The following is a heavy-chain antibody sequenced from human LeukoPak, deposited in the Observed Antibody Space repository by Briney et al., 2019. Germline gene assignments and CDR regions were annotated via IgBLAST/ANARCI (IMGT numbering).Heavy chain of an antibody. J-gene: IGHJ4*02. D-gene: IGHD5-24*01. V-gene: IGHV3-7*01. CDR3: ANLHGTATTYDS. CDR1: GFTFSGYC. CDR2: INPDGSQK. Sequence: PGGSLTLSCEASGFTFSGYCMSWVRQAPGKGLEWVASINPDGSQKLYVDSVKGRFTISRDNTKSSLYLQMNSLGAEDTAMYYCANLHGTATTYDSWGRGTRVTVSS.